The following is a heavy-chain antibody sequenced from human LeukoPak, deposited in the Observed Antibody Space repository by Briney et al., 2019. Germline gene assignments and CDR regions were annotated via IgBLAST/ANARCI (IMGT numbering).Heavy chain of an antibody. CDR3: AREACSSTSCYAGGFDY. D-gene: IGHD2-2*01. CDR2: ISSSSSYI. J-gene: IGHJ4*02. V-gene: IGHV3-21*01. Sequence: GGSLRLSCAASGFTFSSYSMNWVRQAPGKGLEWVSSISSSSSYIYYADSVKGRFTISRDNAKNSLYLQMNSLRAEDTAVYYCAREACSSTSCYAGGFDYWGQGTLVTVSS. CDR1: GFTFSSYS.